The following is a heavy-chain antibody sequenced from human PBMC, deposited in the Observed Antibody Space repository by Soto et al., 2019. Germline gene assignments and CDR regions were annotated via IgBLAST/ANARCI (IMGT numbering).Heavy chain of an antibody. CDR3: ARDIGSYAYGEGY. D-gene: IGHD3-10*01. V-gene: IGHV4-4*07. CDR2: VYSSGTT. CDR1: GGSINSYW. Sequence: SETLSLTCSVSGGSINSYWWSWIRQPAGKGLEWIGRVYSSGTTDYNPSLNSRATLSVETSKNQFSLKLSSVTAADTAVYYCARDIGSYAYGEGYWGQGIQVTGSS. J-gene: IGHJ4*02.